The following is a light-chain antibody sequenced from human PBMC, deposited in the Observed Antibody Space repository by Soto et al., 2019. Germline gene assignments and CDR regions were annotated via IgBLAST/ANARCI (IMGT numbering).Light chain of an antibody. CDR3: AAWDDSLNGRL. J-gene: IGLJ1*01. Sequence: QSVLTQPASVSGSPGQSITISCTGTSSDIGAYKYVSWYQQYPGKAPKLIIYEVRNRPSGVSYRFSGSKSGNTASLTISGLQPEDEADYYCAAWDDSLNGRLFGTGTKVTVL. V-gene: IGLV2-14*01. CDR1: SSDIGAYKY. CDR2: EVR.